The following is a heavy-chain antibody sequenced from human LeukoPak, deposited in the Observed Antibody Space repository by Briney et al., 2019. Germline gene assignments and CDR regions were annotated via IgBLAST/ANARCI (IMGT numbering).Heavy chain of an antibody. J-gene: IGHJ4*02. CDR2: ISYDGSNK. CDR1: GFTFSSYG. CDR3: AKGAAIGYSYEDY. Sequence: PGGSLRLSCAASGFTFSSYGMHWVRQAPGKGLEWVAFISYDGSNKYYADSVKGRFTISRDNSKNTLYLQMNSLRDEDTAVYYCAKGAAIGYSYEDYWGQGTLVTVSS. D-gene: IGHD5-18*01. V-gene: IGHV3-30*18.